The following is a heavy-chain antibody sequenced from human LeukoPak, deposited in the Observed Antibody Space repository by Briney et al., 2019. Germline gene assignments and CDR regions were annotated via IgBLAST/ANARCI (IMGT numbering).Heavy chain of an antibody. J-gene: IGHJ2*01. CDR3: AREYGDYSSYFDL. CDR2: ITWNGAST. D-gene: IGHD4-17*01. Sequence: PWGSLTLSCAASGFSFDDYGMSWVRQAPGKGLEWVTGITWNGASTGFADSVKGRFTISRDNAKNSLYLGMSSLRAEDTALYYCAREYGDYSSYFDLWGRGTLVTVSS. CDR1: GFSFDDYG. V-gene: IGHV3-20*04.